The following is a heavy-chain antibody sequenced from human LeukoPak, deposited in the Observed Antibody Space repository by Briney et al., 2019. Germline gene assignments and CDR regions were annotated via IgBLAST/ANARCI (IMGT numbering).Heavy chain of an antibody. Sequence: GGSLRLSCAASRFTFSTYSMNWVRHAPGKGLEWVSSIDSTSTYIYYADSVKGRFTISRDNAKNSLYLQMDSLRAEDTAVYYCARDSLVGSTTPVFDYWGQGTLVTVSS. V-gene: IGHV3-21*04. CDR2: IDSTSTYI. D-gene: IGHD1-26*01. CDR3: ARDSLVGSTTPVFDY. CDR1: RFTFSTYS. J-gene: IGHJ4*02.